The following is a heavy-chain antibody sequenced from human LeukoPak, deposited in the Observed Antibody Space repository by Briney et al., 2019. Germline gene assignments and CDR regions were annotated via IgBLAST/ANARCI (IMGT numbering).Heavy chain of an antibody. Sequence: PGGSLRLSCAASGFTLSSYWMHWVRQAPGKGLVCVSRINSDGSSTSYADSVKGRFTISRDNAKNTLYLQMNSLRAEDTAVYYCAREVSADWYFDLWGRGTLVTVSS. CDR3: AREVSADWYFDL. V-gene: IGHV3-74*01. CDR2: INSDGSST. J-gene: IGHJ2*01. CDR1: GFTLSSYW.